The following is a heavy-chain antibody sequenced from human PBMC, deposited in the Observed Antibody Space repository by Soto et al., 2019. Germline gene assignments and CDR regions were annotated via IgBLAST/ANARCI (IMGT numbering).Heavy chain of an antibody. CDR2: IYYSGST. Sequence: HLQLQESGPGLVKPSETLSLTCTVSGGSISSSTYYWGWIRQPPGKGLEWIANIYYSGSTYYNPSLKSRVTISVDTSKNQFSLKLNSVTAADTAVHYCARSNSGYYKWFDPWGQGTLVTVSS. J-gene: IGHJ5*02. V-gene: IGHV4-39*01. CDR3: ARSNSGYYKWFDP. D-gene: IGHD3-22*01. CDR1: GGSISSSTYY.